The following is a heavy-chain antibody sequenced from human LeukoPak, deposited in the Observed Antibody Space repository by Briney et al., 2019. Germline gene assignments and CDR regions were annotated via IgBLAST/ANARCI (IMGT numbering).Heavy chain of an antibody. CDR2: INHSGSA. J-gene: IGHJ4*02. CDR1: GGSFSGYY. V-gene: IGHV4-34*01. D-gene: IGHD3-10*01. Sequence: PSETLSLTCAVHGGSFSGYYWSWIRQPPGKGLEWIGEINHSGSANYNPSLKSRVTISVDTSKNQFSLKLSSVTAADTAVYYCARGPGRVRGVRRGWYYFDYWGQGTLVTVSS. CDR3: ARGPGRVRGVRRGWYYFDY.